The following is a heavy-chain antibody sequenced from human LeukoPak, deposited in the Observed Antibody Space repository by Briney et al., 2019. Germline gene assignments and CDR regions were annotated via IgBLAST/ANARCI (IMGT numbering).Heavy chain of an antibody. CDR3: ARLEDRYYYHGMDV. D-gene: IGHD2-15*01. V-gene: IGHV4-59*08. CDR1: GGSISSYY. CDR2: IYYSGST. Sequence: PSETLSLTCTVSGGSISSYYWSWIRQPPGKGLEWIGYIYYSGSTNYNPSLKSRVTISVDTSKNQFSLTLSSVTAADTAVYYCARLEDRYYYHGMDVWGQGTTVTVSS. J-gene: IGHJ6*02.